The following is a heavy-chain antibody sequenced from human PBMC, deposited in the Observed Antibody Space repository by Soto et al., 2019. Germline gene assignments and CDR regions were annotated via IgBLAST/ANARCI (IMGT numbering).Heavy chain of an antibody. CDR3: ARTYDTDIDLSYFDY. D-gene: IGHD3-9*01. CDR2: IYYSGST. J-gene: IGHJ4*02. Sequence: NPSETLSLTCTVSGGSISSGGYYWSWIRQHPGKGLKWIGYIYYSGSTYYNPSLKSRVTISVDTSKNQFSLKLSSVTAADTAVYYCARTYDTDIDLSYFDYWGQGTLVTFSS. CDR1: GGSISSGGYY. V-gene: IGHV4-31*03.